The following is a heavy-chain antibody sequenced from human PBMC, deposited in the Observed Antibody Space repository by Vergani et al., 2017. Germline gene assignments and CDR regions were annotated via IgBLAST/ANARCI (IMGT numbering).Heavy chain of an antibody. Sequence: QVQLQQWGAGLLKPSETLSLTCAVYGGSFSGYYWSWIRQPPGKGLEWIGEINHSGSTNYNPSLKSRVTISVDTSKNQFSLKLSSVTAADTAVYYCARHSPRLLWFGEPRGFDPWGQGTLVTVSS. V-gene: IGHV4-34*01. CDR3: ARHSPRLLWFGEPRGFDP. CDR1: GGSFSGYY. J-gene: IGHJ5*02. D-gene: IGHD3-10*01. CDR2: INHSGST.